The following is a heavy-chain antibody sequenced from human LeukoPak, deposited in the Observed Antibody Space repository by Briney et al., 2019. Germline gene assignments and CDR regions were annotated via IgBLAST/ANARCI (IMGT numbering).Heavy chain of an antibody. CDR2: ITSSSSNI. CDR1: GLTFSSYS. CDR3: ARFETTVTTNAFDI. Sequence: GGSLRLSCAASGLTFSSYSMNWVRQAPGKGLEWVSSITSSSSNIYYADLMKGRFTISRDNAKNSLYLQMNSLRVEDTAVYYCARFETTVTTNAFDIWGQGTMVTVSS. D-gene: IGHD4-17*01. V-gene: IGHV3-21*01. J-gene: IGHJ3*02.